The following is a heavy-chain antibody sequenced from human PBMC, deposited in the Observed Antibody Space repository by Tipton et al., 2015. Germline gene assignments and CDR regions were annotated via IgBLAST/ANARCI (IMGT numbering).Heavy chain of an antibody. J-gene: IGHJ3*02. CDR1: GFTFSSWW. Sequence: LRLSCAASGFTFSSWWMHWVRQAPGKGLVWVSRIASGNTSYNPSLKSRVTISVDTSKNQFSLKLSSVTAADTAVYYCARGTKWLLLLKAFDIWGQGTMVTVSS. CDR2: IASGNT. V-gene: IGHV4-59*01. D-gene: IGHD3-22*01. CDR3: ARGTKWLLLLKAFDI.